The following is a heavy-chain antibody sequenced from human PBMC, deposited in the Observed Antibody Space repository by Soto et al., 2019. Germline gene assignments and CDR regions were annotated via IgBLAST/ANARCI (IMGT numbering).Heavy chain of an antibody. CDR2: ISYDGSNK. Sequence: GGSLRLSCAASGFTFSSYAMYWVRQAPGKGLEWVSVISYDGSNKYYADSVKGRFTISRDNSKNTLYLQMNSLRAEDTAVYYCARDFYKYYDSSGYYRSPAYWGQGTLVTVSS. CDR3: ARDFYKYYDSSGYYRSPAY. CDR1: GFTFSSYA. J-gene: IGHJ4*02. D-gene: IGHD3-22*01. V-gene: IGHV3-30-3*01.